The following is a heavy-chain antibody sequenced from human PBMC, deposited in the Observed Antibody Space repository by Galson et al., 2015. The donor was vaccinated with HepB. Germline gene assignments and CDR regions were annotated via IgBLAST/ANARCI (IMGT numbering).Heavy chain of an antibody. V-gene: IGHV3-53*01. J-gene: IGHJ5*02. Sequence: SLRLSCAASGFTVSINHMSWVRQAPGKGLEWVSLIYSGGNTYYADSVKGRFTISRDNSKNTLSLQMNGLRAEDTAVYYCARESMLSSGWFEDWGQGTLVTVSS. D-gene: IGHD6-19*01. CDR1: GFTVSINH. CDR2: IYSGGNT. CDR3: ARESMLSSGWFED.